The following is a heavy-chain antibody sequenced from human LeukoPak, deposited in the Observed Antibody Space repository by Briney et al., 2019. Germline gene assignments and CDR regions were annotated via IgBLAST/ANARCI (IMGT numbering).Heavy chain of an antibody. Sequence: ASVNVSCKASGYTFTGYYMHWVRQPPGQGLEWMGWINPNSGGTNNAQEYQGRVTMTRDTSISTAYMELRRLRSDDTAVYYCARDGWYCSSTSCYPRNYYYHYYMDVSGKGTTVSASS. D-gene: IGHD2-2*01. V-gene: IGHV1-2*02. CDR1: GYTFTGYY. CDR3: ARDGWYCSSTSCYPRNYYYHYYMDV. CDR2: INPNSGGT. J-gene: IGHJ6*03.